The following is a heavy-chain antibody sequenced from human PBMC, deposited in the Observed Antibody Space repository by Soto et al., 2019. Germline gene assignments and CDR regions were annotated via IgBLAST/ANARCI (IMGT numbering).Heavy chain of an antibody. CDR3: AREPPPTITGLLDY. D-gene: IGHD5-12*01. V-gene: IGHV4-39*02. Sequence: PSETLSLTCTVSGGSISSSSYYWGWIRQPPGKGLEWIGSIYYSGSTYYNPSLKSRVTISVDTSKNQFSLKLSSVTAADTAVYYCAREPPPTITGLLDYWGQGTLVTVSS. J-gene: IGHJ4*02. CDR1: GGSISSSSYY. CDR2: IYYSGST.